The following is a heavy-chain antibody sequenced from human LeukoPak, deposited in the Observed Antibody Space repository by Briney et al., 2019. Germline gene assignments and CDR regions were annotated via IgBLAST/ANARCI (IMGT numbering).Heavy chain of an antibody. CDR1: GFTFSSYG. Sequence: HPGGSLRLSCAASGFTFSSYGMHWVRQAPGKGLEWVAVIWYDGSNKYYADSVKGRFTISRDNAKNSLYLQMNSLRAEDTALYYCAKVGNYYYDSSGQDAFDIWGQGTMVTVSS. D-gene: IGHD3-22*01. CDR2: IWYDGSNK. V-gene: IGHV3-33*03. CDR3: AKVGNYYYDSSGQDAFDI. J-gene: IGHJ3*02.